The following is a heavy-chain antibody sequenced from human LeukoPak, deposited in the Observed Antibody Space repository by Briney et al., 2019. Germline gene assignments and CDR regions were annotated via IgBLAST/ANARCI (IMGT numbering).Heavy chain of an antibody. CDR1: GFAFSSYA. CDR2: ISYDGSNK. Sequence: PGGSLRLSCAASGFAFSSYAMHWVRQAPGKGLEWVAVISYDGSNKYYADSKNTLYLQMNSLRAEDTAVYYCAKGIRRAPAASPNWFDPWGQGTLVTVSS. V-gene: IGHV3-30*04. D-gene: IGHD2-2*01. J-gene: IGHJ5*02. CDR3: AKGIRRAPAASPNWFDP.